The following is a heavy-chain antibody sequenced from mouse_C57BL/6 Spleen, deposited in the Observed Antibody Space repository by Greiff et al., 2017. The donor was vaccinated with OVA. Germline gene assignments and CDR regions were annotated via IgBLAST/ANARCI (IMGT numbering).Heavy chain of an antibody. J-gene: IGHJ4*01. Sequence: VQLQQSGAELARPGASVKLSCKASGYTFTSYGISWVKQRTGQGLEWIGEIYPRSGNTYYNEKFKGKATLTADKSSSTAYMELRSLTYEDSAVYFCASPDSSGSYAMDYWGQGTSVTVSS. CDR3: ASPDSSGSYAMDY. CDR2: IYPRSGNT. CDR1: GYTFTSYG. V-gene: IGHV1-81*01. D-gene: IGHD3-2*02.